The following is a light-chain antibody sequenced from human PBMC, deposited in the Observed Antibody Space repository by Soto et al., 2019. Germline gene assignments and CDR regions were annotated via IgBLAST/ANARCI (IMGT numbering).Light chain of an antibody. CDR2: GAS. CDR1: QSVSNNH. CDR3: QQRNVWPPIT. J-gene: IGKJ5*01. Sequence: IVLTQSPATLSLSPGERATLSCRASQSVSNNHLAWYQQKPGQAPRLLIYGASTRATGIPARFSGSGSGTEFTLTINNLEPEDFAVYYCQQRNVWPPITFGQGTRLEIK. V-gene: IGKV3-11*01.